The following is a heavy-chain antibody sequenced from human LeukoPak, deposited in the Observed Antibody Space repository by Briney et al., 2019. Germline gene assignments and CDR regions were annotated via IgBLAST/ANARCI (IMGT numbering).Heavy chain of an antibody. D-gene: IGHD6-19*01. J-gene: IGHJ4*02. CDR1: GFTFSSYS. CDR3: AKDGGGWYTSGWYYFDS. V-gene: IGHV3-48*01. CDR2: ISSSTSTI. Sequence: GSLRLSCAASGFTFSSYSMNWARQAPGKGLEWVSYISSSTSTIYYADSVKGRFTISRDKAKNTMYLQMNSLRAEDTAIYYCAKDGGGWYTSGWYYFDSWGQGTLVTVSS.